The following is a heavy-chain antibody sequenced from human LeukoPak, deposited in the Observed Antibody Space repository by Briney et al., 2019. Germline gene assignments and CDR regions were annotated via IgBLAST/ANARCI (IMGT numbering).Heavy chain of an antibody. D-gene: IGHD5-18*01. CDR2: ISYDGIDK. J-gene: IGHJ4*02. V-gene: IGHV3-30*04. Sequence: GGSLRLSCAASGFTLNTYSIYWVRQAPGKGLEWVTLISYDGIDKYYANFVKGRFTISRDSSKNTLDLQMNSLRPEDTAVYYCARPSRPNTDLDHNLDYWGQGAQVTVSS. CDR1: GFTLNTYS. CDR3: ARPSRPNTDLDHNLDY.